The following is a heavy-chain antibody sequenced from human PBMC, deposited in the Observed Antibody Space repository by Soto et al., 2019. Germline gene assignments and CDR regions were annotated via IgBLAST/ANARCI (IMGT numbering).Heavy chain of an antibody. D-gene: IGHD6-13*01. V-gene: IGHV1-3*01. CDR2: INAGNGNT. Sequence: ASVKVSCKASGYTFTSYAMHWVRQAPGQRLEWMGWINAGNGNTKYSQKFQGRVTITRDTSASTAYMELSSLRSEDTAVYYCARAGGIAAAGPYWGQGTLVTVSS. J-gene: IGHJ4*02. CDR3: ARAGGIAAAGPY. CDR1: GYTFTSYA.